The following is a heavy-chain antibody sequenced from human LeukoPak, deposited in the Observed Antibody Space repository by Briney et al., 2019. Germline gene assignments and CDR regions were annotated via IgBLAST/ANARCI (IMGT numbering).Heavy chain of an antibody. CDR2: IRSKAYGGTT. D-gene: IGHD6-19*01. CDR3: TSASYSSGWYLDY. V-gene: IGHV3-49*03. CDR1: GFTFGDYA. Sequence: PGRSLRLSCTASGFTFGDYAMSWFRQAPGKGLGWVGFIRSKAYGGTTEYAAAVKGRFTISRDDSKSIAYLQMNSLKTEDTAVYYCTSASYSSGWYLDYWGQGTLVTVSS. J-gene: IGHJ4*02.